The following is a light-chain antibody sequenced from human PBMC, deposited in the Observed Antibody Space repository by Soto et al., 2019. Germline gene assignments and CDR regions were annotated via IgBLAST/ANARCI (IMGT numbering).Light chain of an antibody. CDR1: QDIGRY. J-gene: IGKJ4*01. Sequence: DIQMTQSPSSLSASVGDRVTITCQASQDIGRYLNWYQQKPGKAPKLLIYDASFLETGVPSRFSGSGSGTDFTFTISSLQTADFATYYCQQYGILPPALTFGGGTKVEIK. CDR3: QQYGILPPALT. CDR2: DAS. V-gene: IGKV1-33*01.